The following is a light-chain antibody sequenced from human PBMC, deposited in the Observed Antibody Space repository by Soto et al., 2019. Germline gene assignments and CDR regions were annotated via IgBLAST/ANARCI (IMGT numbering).Light chain of an antibody. CDR1: QSVSSN. CDR3: QQYNNWPPGWT. J-gene: IGKJ1*01. Sequence: EIVMTQSAATLAVSPGERATLSCRASQSVSSNLAWYQQKPGQAPRLLIYGASTRATGIPARFSGSGSGTEFTLTISSLQSEDFAVYYCQQYNNWPPGWTFGQGTKVDIK. CDR2: GAS. V-gene: IGKV3-15*01.